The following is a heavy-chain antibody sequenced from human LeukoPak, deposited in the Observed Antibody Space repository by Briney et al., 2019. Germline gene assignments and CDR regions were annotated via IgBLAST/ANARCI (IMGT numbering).Heavy chain of an antibody. CDR2: MNPNSGNT. CDR3: AREIFQGLERGWFDP. Sequence: GASVKVSCKASGYTFASYDINWVRQATGQGLEWMGWMNPNSGNTGYAQKFQGRVTITADKSTSTAYMELSSLRSEDTAVYYCAREIFQGLERGWFDPWGQGTLVTVSS. V-gene: IGHV1-8*01. J-gene: IGHJ5*02. CDR1: GYTFASYD. D-gene: IGHD1-1*01.